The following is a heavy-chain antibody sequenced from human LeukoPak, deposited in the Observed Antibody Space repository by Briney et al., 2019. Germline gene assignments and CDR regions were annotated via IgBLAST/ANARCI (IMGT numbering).Heavy chain of an antibody. CDR2: IITIFGTA. Sequence: SVKVSCKASVGTFSSYPISWVRQAPGQGLEWMGGIITIFGTANYAQKFQGRVTITADESTSTAYMELSSLRSKDTAVYYCARPRGYYYDSSGYYFPFDNWGQGTLVTVSS. V-gene: IGHV1-69*13. CDR1: VGTFSSYP. J-gene: IGHJ4*02. D-gene: IGHD3-22*01. CDR3: ARPRGYYYDSSGYYFPFDN.